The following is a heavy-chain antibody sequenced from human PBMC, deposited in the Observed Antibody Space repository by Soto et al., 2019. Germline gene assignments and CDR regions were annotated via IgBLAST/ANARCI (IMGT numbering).Heavy chain of an antibody. CDR2: IYYNGNT. V-gene: IGHV4-59*11. Sequence: QVQLQESGPGLVKPSETLSLTCSVSGGSISNHYWSWIRQPPGKGLEWIGYIYYNGNTNYNSSLKSRVTMSVDTSRNRISRKLNNVTAADTDVYYGTRDNGYSEYWGQGTLVTVSS. CDR1: GGSISNHY. CDR3: TRDNGYSEY. J-gene: IGHJ4*02.